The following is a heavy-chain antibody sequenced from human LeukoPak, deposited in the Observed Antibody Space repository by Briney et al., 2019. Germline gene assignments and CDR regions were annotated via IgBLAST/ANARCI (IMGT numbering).Heavy chain of an antibody. D-gene: IGHD2-15*01. CDR3: ARGYCSGGSCYWFDY. J-gene: IGHJ4*02. V-gene: IGHV4-38-2*01. CDR1: GYSITSGYY. CDR2: IYHSGDT. Sequence: SETLSLTCAVSGYSITSGYYWGWIRRPPGKGLEWIGGIYHSGDTYYIPSLKSRVTISVDTSKNQFSLNLRSVTAADTAVYYCARGYCSGGSCYWFDYWGQGTLVTVSS.